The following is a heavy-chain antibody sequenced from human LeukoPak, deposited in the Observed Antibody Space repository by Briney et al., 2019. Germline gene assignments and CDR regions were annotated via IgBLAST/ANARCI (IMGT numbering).Heavy chain of an antibody. CDR2: INHSGST. J-gene: IGHJ6*02. CDR3: ARYIAAPTKFGIPYYYYGMDV. D-gene: IGHD6-6*01. Sequence: SETLSLTCAVYGGSFSGYYWSWIRQPPGKGLEWIGEINHSGSTNYNPSLKSRVTISVDTSKNQFSLKLSSVTAADTAVYYCARYIAAPTKFGIPYYYYGMDVWGQGTTVTVSS. CDR1: GGSFSGYY. V-gene: IGHV4-34*01.